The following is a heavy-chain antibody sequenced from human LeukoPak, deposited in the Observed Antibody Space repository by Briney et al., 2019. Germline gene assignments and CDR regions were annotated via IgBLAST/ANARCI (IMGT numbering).Heavy chain of an antibody. CDR2: ISSSSSTI. V-gene: IGHV3-48*01. J-gene: IGHJ4*02. CDR3: ARGYYDSSGYRGFDY. Sequence: GGSLRLSCAVSGFTFSSYSMNWVRQAPGKGLEWVSYISSSSSTIYYADSVKGRFTISRGNAKNSLYLQMNSLRAEDTAVYYCARGYYDSSGYRGFDYWGQGTLVTVSS. CDR1: GFTFSSYS. D-gene: IGHD3-22*01.